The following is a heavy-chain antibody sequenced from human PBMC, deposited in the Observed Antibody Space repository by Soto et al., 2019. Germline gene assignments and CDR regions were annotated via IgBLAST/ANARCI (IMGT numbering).Heavy chain of an antibody. J-gene: IGHJ4*02. CDR1: GYTFTSYY. CDR3: ARFLEDRRFTPSVGPFDY. CDR2: INPSGGST. D-gene: IGHD2-15*01. Sequence: APVKVSCKASGYTFTSYYMHWVRQAPEQGLEWMGIINPSGGSTSYAQKFQGRVTMTRDTSTSTVYMELSSLRSEDTAVYYCARFLEDRRFTPSVGPFDYWGQGTLVTVSS. V-gene: IGHV1-46*01.